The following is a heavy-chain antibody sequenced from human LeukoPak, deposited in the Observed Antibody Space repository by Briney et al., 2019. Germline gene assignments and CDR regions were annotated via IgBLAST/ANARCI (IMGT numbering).Heavy chain of an antibody. Sequence: SETLSLTCTVSGGSISSYYWSWIRQPPGKGLEWIGSIYYSGSTYYNPSLKSRVTISVDTSKNQFSLKLSSVTAADTAVYYCARSVLYDYVWGSSSFDPWGQGTLATVSS. CDR3: ARSVLYDYVWGSSSFDP. D-gene: IGHD3-16*01. J-gene: IGHJ5*02. CDR1: GGSISSYY. V-gene: IGHV4-59*05. CDR2: IYYSGST.